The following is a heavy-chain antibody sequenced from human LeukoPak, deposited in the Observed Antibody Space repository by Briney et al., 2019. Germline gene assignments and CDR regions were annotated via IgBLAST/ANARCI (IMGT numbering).Heavy chain of an antibody. V-gene: IGHV4-30-4*01. CDR1: GGSISSVDYY. CDR3: ARDLSGKDAFDI. J-gene: IGHJ3*02. CDR2: ISYSGST. Sequence: SETLSLTCTASGGSISSVDYYWSWIRQPPGKGLEWIGYISYSGSTYYSPSLKSRVALSVDTSKNQFSLKLSSVTAADTAVYFCARDLSGKDAFDIWGQGTMVTVSS. D-gene: IGHD3-3*01.